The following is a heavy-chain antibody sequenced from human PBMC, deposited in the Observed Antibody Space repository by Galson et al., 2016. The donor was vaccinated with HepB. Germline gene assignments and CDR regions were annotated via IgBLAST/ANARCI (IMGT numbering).Heavy chain of an antibody. CDR1: GDSVSSGDYS. V-gene: IGHV4-30-2*01. CDR2: IYRSGTT. D-gene: IGHD6-13*01. CDR3: ARVLWYSRPQDETYMDV. J-gene: IGHJ6*03. Sequence: LSLTCAVSGDSVSSGDYSWSWFRQPPGKGLEWIGYIYRSGTTHYNPSLKSRVIMSVDRPKSQFSLELNSVTAADTAVYYCARVLWYSRPQDETYMDVWGKGTTVTVSS.